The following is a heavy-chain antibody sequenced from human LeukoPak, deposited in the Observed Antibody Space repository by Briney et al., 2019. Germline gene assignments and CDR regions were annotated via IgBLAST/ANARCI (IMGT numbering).Heavy chain of an antibody. D-gene: IGHD5-24*01. CDR2: IYYSGST. Sequence: SETLSLTCTVSGGSISSGGYYWSWIRQHPGKGLEWIGYIYYSGSTYYNPSLQSRVTISVDTSKNQFSLKLSSVTAADTAVYYCARIISSEMATISGFYFDYWGQGTLVTVSS. V-gene: IGHV4-31*03. J-gene: IGHJ4*02. CDR1: GGSISSGGYY. CDR3: ARIISSEMATISGFYFDY.